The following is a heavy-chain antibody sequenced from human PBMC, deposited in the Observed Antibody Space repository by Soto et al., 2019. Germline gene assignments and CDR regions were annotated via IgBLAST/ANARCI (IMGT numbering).Heavy chain of an antibody. Sequence: GASVKVSCNASGYKLSDFGITWVRQAPGQGHEWMGWISGQNGNTNYAHKVQGRVTLTADKSTVTAYMEMRALTFHETGIYHCAGSSYYEESGPLESWGQRPEVTVAS. CDR3: AGSSYYEESGPLES. CDR2: ISGQNGNT. CDR1: GYKLSDFG. J-gene: IGHJ4*02. D-gene: IGHD1-26*01. V-gene: IGHV1-18*04.